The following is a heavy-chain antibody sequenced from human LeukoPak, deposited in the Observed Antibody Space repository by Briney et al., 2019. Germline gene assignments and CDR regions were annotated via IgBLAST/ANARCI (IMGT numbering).Heavy chain of an antibody. J-gene: IGHJ3*02. CDR3: ARSYYYGSGSTDAFDI. CDR1: GFTFSSYA. V-gene: IGHV3-30*04. D-gene: IGHD3-10*01. CDR2: ISYDGSNK. Sequence: GGSLRLSCAASGFTFSSYAMHWVRQAPGKGLEWVAVISYDGSNKYYADSVKGRFTISRDNSKNTLYLQVNSLRAEDTAVYYCARSYYYGSGSTDAFDIWGQGTMVTVSS.